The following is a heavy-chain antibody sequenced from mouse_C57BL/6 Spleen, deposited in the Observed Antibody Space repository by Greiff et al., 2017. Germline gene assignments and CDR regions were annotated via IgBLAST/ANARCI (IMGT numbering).Heavy chain of an antibody. D-gene: IGHD2-4*01. CDR3: ARDDYDEGGFAY. CDR1: GHAFSSYW. V-gene: IGHV1-80*01. CDR2: IYPGDGDT. J-gene: IGHJ3*01. Sequence: VQLQQSGAELVKPGASVKISCKASGHAFSSYWSNWVKQRPGKGPERIGQIYPGDGDTNYNGKFKGKATLTADKSSSTAYMQLSSLTSEDSAVYFCARDDYDEGGFAYWGQGTLVTVSA.